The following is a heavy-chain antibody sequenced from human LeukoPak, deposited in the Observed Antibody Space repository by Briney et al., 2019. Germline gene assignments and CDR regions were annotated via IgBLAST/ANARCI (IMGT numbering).Heavy chain of an antibody. V-gene: IGHV3-53*01. CDR2: IYSGGST. D-gene: IGHD1-14*01. Sequence: GGSLRLSCAASGLTVNSKYMSWVRQAPGKGLEWVSIIYSGGSTNYADSVKGRFTISRDDSKNTVYLQMNSLRAEDTAVYYCTGDVYQHWGQGTLVTVSS. CDR1: GLTVNSKY. J-gene: IGHJ1*01. CDR3: TGDVYQH.